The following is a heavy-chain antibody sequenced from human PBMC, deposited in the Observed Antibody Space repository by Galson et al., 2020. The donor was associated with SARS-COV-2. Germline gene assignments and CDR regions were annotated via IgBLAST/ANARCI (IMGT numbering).Heavy chain of an antibody. Sequence: SETLSLTCTVSGGSISSSTSYWGWLRQPPGKGLEWIGHIYYSGNTNYNPSLKSRVTITVDTSKSHFSLKLSSVTAADTAVYYCARTLGYCSRTSCSNWFDPWGQGTLVTVSS. V-gene: IGHV4-39*02. CDR3: ARTLGYCSRTSCSNWFDP. CDR1: GGSISSSTSY. D-gene: IGHD2-2*01. J-gene: IGHJ5*02. CDR2: IYYSGNT.